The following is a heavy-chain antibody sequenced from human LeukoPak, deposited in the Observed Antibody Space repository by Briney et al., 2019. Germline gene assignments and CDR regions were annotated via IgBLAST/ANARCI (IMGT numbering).Heavy chain of an antibody. D-gene: IGHD3-3*02. CDR3: ASYPRSVSTPPFDY. Sequence: ASVKVSCKASGYSFTAQYMHWLRQAPGQGLEWMGWINPNNGDTKYAQSFLGRVIMTRDTSTTTAYMELSSLRSDDTAVYCCASYPRSVSTPPFDYWGPGTLVIVSS. V-gene: IGHV1-2*02. CDR1: GYSFTAQY. CDR2: INPNNGDT. J-gene: IGHJ4*02.